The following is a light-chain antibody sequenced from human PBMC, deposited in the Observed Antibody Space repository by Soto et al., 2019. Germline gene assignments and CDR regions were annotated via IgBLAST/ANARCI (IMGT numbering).Light chain of an antibody. CDR1: NIGSKS. CDR2: FDS. CDR3: QVWDSSSDHYV. Sequence: SYELTQPPSVSVAPGKTARITCGGNNIGSKSVHGYQQKPGQAPVLVIYFDSDRPSGIPERFSGSNSGNTATLTISRVEAWDEADYYCQVWDSSSDHYVFGTGTKLTVL. J-gene: IGLJ1*01. V-gene: IGLV3-21*04.